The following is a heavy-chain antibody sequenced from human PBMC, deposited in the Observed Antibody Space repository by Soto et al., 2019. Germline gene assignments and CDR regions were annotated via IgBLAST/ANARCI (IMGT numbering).Heavy chain of an antibody. Sequence: GGSLRLSCGASGFTFSSYAMHWVRQAPGKGLEWVAVISYDGSNKYYADSVKGRFTISRDNSKNTLYLQMNSLRAEETAVYDCARGAGSSWYDYWGQGTLVTVSS. D-gene: IGHD6-13*01. V-gene: IGHV3-30*04. CDR2: ISYDGSNK. CDR3: ARGAGSSWYDY. J-gene: IGHJ4*02. CDR1: GFTFSSYA.